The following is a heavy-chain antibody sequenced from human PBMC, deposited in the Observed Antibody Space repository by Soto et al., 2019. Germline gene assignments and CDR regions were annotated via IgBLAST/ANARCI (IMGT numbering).Heavy chain of an antibody. CDR2: INPSGGST. CDR3: ARDREDYGSGSTWPATNYHYYYGMDV. Sequence: ASVKVSCKASGYTFTSYYMHWVRQAPGQGLEWMGIINPSGGSTSYAQKFQGRVTMTRDTSTSTVYMELSSLRSEDTAVYYCARDREDYGSGSTWPATNYHYYYGMDVWGQGTTVTVSS. CDR1: GYTFTSYY. J-gene: IGHJ6*02. D-gene: IGHD3-10*01. V-gene: IGHV1-46*01.